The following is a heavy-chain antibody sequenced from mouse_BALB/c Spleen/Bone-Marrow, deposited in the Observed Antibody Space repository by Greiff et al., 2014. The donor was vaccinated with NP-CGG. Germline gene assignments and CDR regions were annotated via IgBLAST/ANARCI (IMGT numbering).Heavy chain of an antibody. CDR3: ARGGIYYGNYLAN. CDR1: GFTFSDYG. V-gene: IGHV5-15*02. D-gene: IGHD2-1*01. Sequence: VQLQQPGGGLVQPGGSRKLSCAASGFTFSDYGMAWVRQALGKGPEWVAFISNLAYSIYYADSVTGRFTISRENAKNTLYLEMSSLRSEDTAMYYCARGGIYYGNYLANWGQGTLVTVSA. J-gene: IGHJ3*01. CDR2: ISNLAYSI.